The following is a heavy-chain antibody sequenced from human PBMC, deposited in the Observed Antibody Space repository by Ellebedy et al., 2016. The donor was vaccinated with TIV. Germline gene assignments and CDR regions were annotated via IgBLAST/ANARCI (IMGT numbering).Heavy chain of an antibody. CDR2: IYYSGST. D-gene: IGHD3-10*01. CDR1: GGSISSGDYY. Sequence: SETLSLXXTVSGGSISSGDYYWSWIRQPPGKGLEWIGYIYYSGSTYYNPSLKSRVTISVDTSKNQFSLKLSSVTAADTAVHYCARLYFNLGRSLAFDIWGQGTMVTVSS. J-gene: IGHJ3*02. V-gene: IGHV4-30-4*01. CDR3: ARLYFNLGRSLAFDI.